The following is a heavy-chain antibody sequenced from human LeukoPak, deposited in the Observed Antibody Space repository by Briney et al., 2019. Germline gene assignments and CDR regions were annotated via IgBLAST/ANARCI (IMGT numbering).Heavy chain of an antibody. J-gene: IGHJ6*02. CDR2: VSYDGSNK. D-gene: IGHD1-26*01. V-gene: IGHV3-30-3*01. CDR3: ARDAGIVGATTYYYYGMDV. CDR1: GFTFSSYA. Sequence: GGSLRLSCAASGFTFSSYAMHWVRQAPGKGREWVAVVSYDGSNKYYADSVKGRFTISRDNSKNTLYLQMNSLRAEDTAVYYCARDAGIVGATTYYYYGMDVWGQGTTVTVSS.